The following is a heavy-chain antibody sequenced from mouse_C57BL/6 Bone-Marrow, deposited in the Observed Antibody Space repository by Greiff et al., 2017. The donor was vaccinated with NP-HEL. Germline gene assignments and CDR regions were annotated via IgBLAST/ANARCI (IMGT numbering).Heavy chain of an antibody. V-gene: IGHV8-8*01. CDR1: GFSLSTFGMG. CDR2: IWWDDDK. Sequence: QVTLKESGPGILQPSQTLSLTCSFSGFSLSTFGMGVGWIRQPSGKGLEWLAHIWWDDDKYYNPALKSRPTISKDTSKNQVYLKIANVDTADTATYYCARISYSGPRWYFGVWGTGTTVTVSS. CDR3: ARISYSGPRWYFGV. J-gene: IGHJ1*03. D-gene: IGHD3-1*01.